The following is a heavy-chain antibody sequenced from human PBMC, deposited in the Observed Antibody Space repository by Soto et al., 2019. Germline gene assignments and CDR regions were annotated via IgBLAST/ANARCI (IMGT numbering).Heavy chain of an antibody. CDR2: ISGSGGST. D-gene: IGHD3-3*01. CDR3: AKIKTTLFWSAPRGWFDP. J-gene: IGHJ5*02. CDR1: GFTFSSYA. Sequence: GGSLRLSCAASGFTFSSYAMSWVRQAPGKGLEWVSAISGSGGSTYYADSVKGRFTISRDNSKNTLYLQMNSLRAEDTAVYYCAKIKTTLFWSAPRGWFDPWGQGTLVTVSS. V-gene: IGHV3-23*01.